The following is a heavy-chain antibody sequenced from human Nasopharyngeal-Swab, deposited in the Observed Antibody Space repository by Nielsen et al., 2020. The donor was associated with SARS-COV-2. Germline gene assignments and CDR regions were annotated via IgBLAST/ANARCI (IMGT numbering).Heavy chain of an antibody. D-gene: IGHD1-26*01. CDR1: GFTFGDYA. CDR2: IRSKAYGGTT. J-gene: IGHJ6*02. Sequence: GESLKTSCTASGFTFGDYAMSWVRQAPGKGLEWVGFIRSKAYGGTTEYAASVKGRFTISRDDSKSIAYLQMNSLKTEDTAVYYCTRVSGSYYGTDVWGQGTTVTVSS. V-gene: IGHV3-49*04. CDR3: TRVSGSYYGTDV.